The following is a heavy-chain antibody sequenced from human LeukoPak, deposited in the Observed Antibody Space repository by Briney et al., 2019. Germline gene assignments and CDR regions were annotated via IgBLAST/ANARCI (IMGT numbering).Heavy chain of an antibody. Sequence: GGSLRLSCAASGFTFSSYWMSWVRQAPGKGLEWVANIKQDGSEKYYVDSVKGRFTISRDNAKNSLYLQMNSLRAEDTAVYYCARDLPGWDYYFDYWGQGTLVTVSS. D-gene: IGHD1-26*01. CDR3: ARDLPGWDYYFDY. CDR1: GFTFSSYW. J-gene: IGHJ4*02. V-gene: IGHV3-7*01. CDR2: IKQDGSEK.